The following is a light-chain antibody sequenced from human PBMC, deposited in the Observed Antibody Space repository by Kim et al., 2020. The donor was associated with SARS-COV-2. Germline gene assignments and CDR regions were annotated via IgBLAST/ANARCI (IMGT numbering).Light chain of an antibody. Sequence: STLAASVGDRVTITCRASQSINCWLAWYQQKPGKAPKLLIYQASTLERGVPPRFSGSGSGTEFTLTISSLQPDDFATYYCQCARAFGQGTKVEIK. CDR2: QAS. J-gene: IGKJ1*01. V-gene: IGKV1-5*03. CDR3: QCARA. CDR1: QSINCW.